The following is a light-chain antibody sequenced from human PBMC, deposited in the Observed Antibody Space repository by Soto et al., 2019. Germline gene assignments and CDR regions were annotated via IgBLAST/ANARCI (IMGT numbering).Light chain of an antibody. CDR1: QSVSSY. CDR2: DAS. Sequence: EIVLTQSPATLSLSPGERATLSCRASQSVSSYLAWYQQKPGQAPRLLIYDASNRATGIPARFSGSGSGTDFTLTISRLEPEDFAVYYCQQHGSSPQTFGQGTKVDIK. V-gene: IGKV3-11*01. CDR3: QQHGSSPQT. J-gene: IGKJ1*01.